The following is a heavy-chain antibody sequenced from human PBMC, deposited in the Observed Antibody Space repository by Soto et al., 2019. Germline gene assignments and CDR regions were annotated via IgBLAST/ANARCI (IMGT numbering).Heavy chain of an antibody. D-gene: IGHD2-2*01. CDR1: GFTFSSYS. J-gene: IGHJ4*02. CDR3: ARGGGIPAAYYFDY. Sequence: GGSLRLSCAASGFTFSSYSMNWVRQAPGKGLEWVSSISSSSSYIYYADSVKGRFTISRDNAKNSLYLQMNSLRAEDTAVYYCARGGGIPAAYYFDYWGRGTLVTVSS. V-gene: IGHV3-21*01. CDR2: ISSSSSYI.